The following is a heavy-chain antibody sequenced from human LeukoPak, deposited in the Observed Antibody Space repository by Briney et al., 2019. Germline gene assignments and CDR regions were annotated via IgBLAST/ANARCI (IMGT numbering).Heavy chain of an antibody. CDR2: IWYDGSNK. CDR3: ARDSAAAGRQGIDY. J-gene: IGHJ4*02. V-gene: IGHV3-33*01. D-gene: IGHD6-13*01. Sequence: GRSLRLSCAASGFTFSSYGMHWVRQAPGKGLEWVAVIWYDGSNKYYADSVKGRFTISRDNSKNTLYLQMNSLRAEDTAVYYCARDSAAAGRQGIDYWAREPWSPSPQ. CDR1: GFTFSSYG.